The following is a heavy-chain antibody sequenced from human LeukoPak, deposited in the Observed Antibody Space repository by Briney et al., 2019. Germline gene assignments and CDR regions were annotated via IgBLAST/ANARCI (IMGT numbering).Heavy chain of an antibody. CDR3: ARARPYSSSPNWFDP. CDR2: ISAYNGNT. D-gene: IGHD6-19*01. CDR1: GYTFTSYG. Sequence: GASVKVSCKASGYTFTSYGISWVRQAPGQGLEWMGWISAYNGNTNYAQKLQGRVTMTTDTSTSTACMELRSLRSDDTAVYYCARARPYSSSPNWFDPWGQGTLVTVSS. V-gene: IGHV1-18*04. J-gene: IGHJ5*02.